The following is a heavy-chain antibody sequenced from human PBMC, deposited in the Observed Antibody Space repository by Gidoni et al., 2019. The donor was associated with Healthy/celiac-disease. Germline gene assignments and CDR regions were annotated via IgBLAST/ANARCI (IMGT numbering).Heavy chain of an antibody. CDR2: IWYDGSNK. J-gene: IGHJ3*02. V-gene: IGHV3-33*01. CDR3: AREQEISDAFDI. CDR1: GFTFSSYG. Sequence: QVQLVESGGGVVQPGRSLRLSCAASGFTFSSYGMHWVRQAPGKGLGWVAVIWYDGSNKYYADSVKGRFTISRDNSKNTLYLQMNSLRAEDTAVYYCAREQEISDAFDIWGQGTMVTVSS.